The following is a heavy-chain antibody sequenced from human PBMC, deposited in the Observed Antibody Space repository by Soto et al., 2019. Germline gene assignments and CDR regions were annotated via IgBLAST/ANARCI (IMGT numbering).Heavy chain of an antibody. CDR1: GGTFSVYF. CDR3: ARDFRYFPY. Sequence: ETLSLTCAVYGGTFSVYFWSWVRQPPGKGLEWIGEIEHNGNNNINPSLKSRVTMSVDTSKNQISLTLTSVTAADTAVHYCARDFRYFPYWGRGTLVTVSS. V-gene: IGHV4-34*01. J-gene: IGHJ4*02. CDR2: IEHNGNN. D-gene: IGHD3-10*01.